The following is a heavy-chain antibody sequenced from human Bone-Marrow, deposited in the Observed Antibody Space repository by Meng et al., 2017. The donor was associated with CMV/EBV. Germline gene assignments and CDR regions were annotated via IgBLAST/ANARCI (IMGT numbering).Heavy chain of an antibody. CDR1: GFNFNNYA. J-gene: IGHJ3*02. CDR3: ARDGHCSSSSCYHDAFDI. Sequence: GESLKISCAVSGFNFNNYAMEWVRQAPGKGLEWVAVSSYGGGEKYYADSVKGRFTLSSDHSKNTLYLQMNSLRTEDTALYYCARDGHCSSSSCYHDAFDICGQGTMVAVSS. CDR2: SSYGGGEK. D-gene: IGHD2-15*01. V-gene: IGHV3-30-3*01.